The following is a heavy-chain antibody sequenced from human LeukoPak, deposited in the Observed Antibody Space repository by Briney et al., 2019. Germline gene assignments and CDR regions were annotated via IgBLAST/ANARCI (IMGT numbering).Heavy chain of an antibody. CDR2: ISGSGGST. D-gene: IGHD3-10*01. Sequence: PGGSLRLSCAASGFTFSSYAMSWVRQAPGKGLEWVSAISGSGGSTYYADSVKGRFTISRDNSKNTLYLQMNSLRAEDTAVYYCAKSEYYYGSGSSYFDYWGQGTLVTVSS. V-gene: IGHV3-23*01. CDR1: GFTFSSYA. J-gene: IGHJ4*02. CDR3: AKSEYYYGSGSSYFDY.